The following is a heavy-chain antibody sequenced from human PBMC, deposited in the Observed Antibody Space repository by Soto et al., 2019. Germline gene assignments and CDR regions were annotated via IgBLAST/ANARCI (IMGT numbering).Heavy chain of an antibody. D-gene: IGHD2-2*01. Sequence: GGSLRLSCAASGFTFSSYSMNWVRQAPGKGLEWVSSISSSSSYIYYADSVKGRFTISRDNAKNSLYLQMNSLRAEDTAVYYCARSYGVVPAATSDYWGQGTLVTVSS. J-gene: IGHJ4*02. CDR1: GFTFSSYS. CDR3: ARSYGVVPAATSDY. V-gene: IGHV3-21*01. CDR2: ISSSSSYI.